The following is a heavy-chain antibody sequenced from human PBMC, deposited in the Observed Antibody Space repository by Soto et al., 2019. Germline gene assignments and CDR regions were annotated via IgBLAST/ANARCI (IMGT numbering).Heavy chain of an antibody. CDR1: GGSISSYY. Sequence: QVQLQESGPGLVKPSETLSLTCTVSGGSISSYYWSWIRQPPGKGLEWIGYIYYSGSTNYNPSPKSRVTISVDTSKNQFSLKLSSVTAADTAVYYCARQKRDQLLTSKAFDIWGQGTMVTVSS. J-gene: IGHJ3*02. CDR3: ARQKRDQLLTSKAFDI. V-gene: IGHV4-59*08. D-gene: IGHD2-2*01. CDR2: IYYSGST.